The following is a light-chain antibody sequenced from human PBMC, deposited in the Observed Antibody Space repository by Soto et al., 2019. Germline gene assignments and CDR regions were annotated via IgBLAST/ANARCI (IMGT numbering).Light chain of an antibody. CDR2: YDS. Sequence: SYELTQAPSVSVAPGETDRITCGGNNLESKTVHWYQQKPGQAPVLVIYYDSDRPSGIPERFSGSNSGNTATLTISRVEAGDEADYYCQVWDSSSDHVVFGGGTKVTVL. V-gene: IGLV3-21*04. CDR1: NLESKT. CDR3: QVWDSSSDHVV. J-gene: IGLJ2*01.